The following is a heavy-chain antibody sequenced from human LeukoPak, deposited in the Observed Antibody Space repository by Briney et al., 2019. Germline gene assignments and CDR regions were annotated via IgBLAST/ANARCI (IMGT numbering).Heavy chain of an antibody. CDR3: ARDWHSRNIDY. CDR1: GFTFSSYG. D-gene: IGHD6-13*01. Sequence: GGSLRLSCAASGFTFSSYGMHRVRQAPGKGLEWVAVTWYDENSKYYADSVKGRFTISRDNSKNTLYLQMNSLRAEDTAMYYCARDWHSRNIDYWGQGTLVTVSS. J-gene: IGHJ4*02. CDR2: TWYDENSK. V-gene: IGHV3-33*01.